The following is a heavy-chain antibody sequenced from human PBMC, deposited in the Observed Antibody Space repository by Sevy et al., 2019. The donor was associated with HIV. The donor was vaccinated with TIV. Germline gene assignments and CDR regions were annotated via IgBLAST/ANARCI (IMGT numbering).Heavy chain of an antibody. CDR2: VYPNSGGT. V-gene: IGHV1-2*06. CDR1: GYTFTGDY. Sequence: ASVKVSCKASGYTFTGDYLHWVRHAPGQGLEWMGRVYPNSGGTNYAQKLQDRVTMTRDTSISTAYMELNRLRSDDTAVYYCARDAGGGTTNSGMDVWGQGTTVTVSS. CDR3: ARDAGGGTTNSGMDV. J-gene: IGHJ6*02. D-gene: IGHD1-7*01.